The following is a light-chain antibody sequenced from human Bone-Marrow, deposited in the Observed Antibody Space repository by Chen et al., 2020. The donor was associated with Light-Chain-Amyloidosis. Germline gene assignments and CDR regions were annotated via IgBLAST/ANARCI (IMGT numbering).Light chain of an antibody. CDR1: QSLLHTTGHNY. V-gene: IGKV2-28*01. Sequence: IVSTQSPLSLPVTPGESASISCRSSQSLLHTTGHNYLDRYLQKPGQSPQLLIYLGSYRASGVPDRFSGSGSGTHFTLKISRVEAEDVGVYYCKQGLQTPLTFGGGTRM. J-gene: IGKJ4*01. CDR3: KQGLQTPLT. CDR2: LGS.